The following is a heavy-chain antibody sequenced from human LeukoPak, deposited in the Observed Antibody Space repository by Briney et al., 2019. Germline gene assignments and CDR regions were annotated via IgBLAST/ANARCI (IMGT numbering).Heavy chain of an antibody. CDR3: ARSYCSGGSCGGAGFDY. CDR1: GYTFTSYY. V-gene: IGHV1-46*01. J-gene: IGHJ4*02. Sequence: ASVKVSCKASGYTFTSYYMHWVRQAPGQGLEWMGIINPSGGSTSYAQKFQGRVTMTRDMSTSTVHMELSSLRSEDTAVYYCARSYCSGGSCGGAGFDYWGQGTLVTVSS. D-gene: IGHD2-15*01. CDR2: INPSGGST.